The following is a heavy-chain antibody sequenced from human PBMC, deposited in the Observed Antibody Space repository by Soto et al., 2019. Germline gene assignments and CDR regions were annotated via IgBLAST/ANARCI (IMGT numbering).Heavy chain of an antibody. V-gene: IGHV3-33*01. Sequence: QVQLVESGGGVVQPGRSLRLSCAASGFTFSSYGMHWVRQAPGKGLEWVAVIWYDGSNKYYADSVKGRFTISRDNSKNTLYLQMNSLRAEDTAVYYCARVKRIAAAGTRGWNAFDIWGQGTMVTVSS. D-gene: IGHD6-13*01. CDR2: IWYDGSNK. CDR3: ARVKRIAAAGTRGWNAFDI. J-gene: IGHJ3*02. CDR1: GFTFSSYG.